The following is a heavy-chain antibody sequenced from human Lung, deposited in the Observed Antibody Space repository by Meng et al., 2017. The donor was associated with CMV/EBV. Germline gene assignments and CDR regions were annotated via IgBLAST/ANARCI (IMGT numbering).Heavy chain of an antibody. D-gene: IGHD3-9*01. CDR1: GYILNSYG. V-gene: IGHV1-18*01. J-gene: IGHJ3*02. CDR3: ARDWECLDRSDVFDI. CDR2: VGGCDGDT. Sequence: ASXXVSXKASGYILNSYGISWVRQAPGQGLEWVGWVGGCDGDTNYAPELRGRVTMTTDTSTNTVYMELRSLRSDDTAVYYCARDWECLDRSDVFDIWGQGTMVTVSS.